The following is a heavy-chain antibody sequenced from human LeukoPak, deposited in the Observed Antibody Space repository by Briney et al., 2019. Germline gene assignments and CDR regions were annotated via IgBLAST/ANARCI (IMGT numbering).Heavy chain of an antibody. CDR2: IYYSGST. V-gene: IGHV4-39*01. CDR1: GGSISSSSYY. J-gene: IGHJ5*02. Sequence: SETLSLTCTVSGGSISSSSYYWGWIRQPPGKGLKWIGSIYYSGSTYYNPSLKSRVTISVDTSKNQFSLKLSSVTAADTAVYYCARGYCSSTSCYLAKFDPWGQGTLVPVSS. D-gene: IGHD2-2*01. CDR3: ARGYCSSTSCYLAKFDP.